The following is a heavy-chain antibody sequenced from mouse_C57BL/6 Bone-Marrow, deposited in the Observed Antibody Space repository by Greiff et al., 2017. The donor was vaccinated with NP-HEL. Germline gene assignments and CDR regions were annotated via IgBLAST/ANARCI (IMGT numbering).Heavy chain of an antibody. D-gene: IGHD2-3*01. CDR2: ISSGGSYT. CDR1: GFTFSSYG. V-gene: IGHV5-6*01. Sequence: EVKLVESGGDLVKPGGSLKLSCAASGFTFSSYGMSWVRQTPDKRLEWVATISSGGSYTYYPDSVKGRFTISRDNAKNTLYLQMSSLKSEDTAREEGERTDEDEGDGGAEGGQGT. J-gene: IGHJ3*01. CDR3: ERTDEDEGDGGAE.